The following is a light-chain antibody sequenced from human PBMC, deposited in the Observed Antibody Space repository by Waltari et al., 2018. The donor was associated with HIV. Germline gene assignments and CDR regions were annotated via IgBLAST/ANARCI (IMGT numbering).Light chain of an antibody. Sequence: QSLFTQSPSASGIPDQRVPISCSGDTPNIARTSLIWNQQVPGTAPQLFMFSNSVRPSGVPDRFSGSKSGTSASLAISGLQSEDEANYYCATWDDTLDGPVFGGGTRLTVL. CDR1: TPNIARTS. CDR2: SNS. CDR3: ATWDDTLDGPV. J-gene: IGLJ3*02. V-gene: IGLV1-44*01.